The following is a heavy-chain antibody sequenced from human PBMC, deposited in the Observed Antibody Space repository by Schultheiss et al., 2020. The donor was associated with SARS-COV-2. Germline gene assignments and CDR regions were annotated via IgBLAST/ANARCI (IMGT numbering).Heavy chain of an antibody. CDR1: GYSFTSYW. D-gene: IGHD1-1*01. Sequence: GGSLRLSCKGSGYSFTSYWIGWVRQMPGKGLEWMGIIFPGDSDTRYSPSFQGQVTISADKSITTAYMQWSSLKASDTAMYYCARRGTGFDYWGQGTLVTVSS. CDR2: IFPGDSDT. J-gene: IGHJ4*02. CDR3: ARRGTGFDY. V-gene: IGHV5-51*01.